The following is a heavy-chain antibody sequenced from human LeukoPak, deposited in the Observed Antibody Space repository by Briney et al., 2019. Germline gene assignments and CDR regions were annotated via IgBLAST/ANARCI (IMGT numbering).Heavy chain of an antibody. Sequence: SETLSLTCAVYGGSFSTYYWSWIRQPPGKGLEWIGEINHGGTTNYNPSLKSRVTISLDTAKNQFSLKLSSVTAADTAVYYCARLAVAGLSEGYWGQGTLVIVSS. CDR3: ARLAVAGLSEGY. D-gene: IGHD6-19*01. CDR1: GGSFSTYY. J-gene: IGHJ4*02. V-gene: IGHV4-34*01. CDR2: INHGGTT.